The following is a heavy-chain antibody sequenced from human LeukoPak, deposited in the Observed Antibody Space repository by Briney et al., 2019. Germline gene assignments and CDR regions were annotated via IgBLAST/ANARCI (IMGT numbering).Heavy chain of an antibody. D-gene: IGHD1-14*01. CDR3: ARDNNRSFKFSSFDY. J-gene: IGHJ4*02. CDR2: ISTYDGNT. Sequence: ASVKVSCKASGYTSTWYGISWVRQAPGQGLEWMGWISTYDGNTNYAQKLQGRLTMTRDTSTSTAYMELRSLRSDDTAVYYCARDNNRSFKFSSFDYWGQGTLVTVSS. CDR1: GYTSTWYG. V-gene: IGHV1-18*01.